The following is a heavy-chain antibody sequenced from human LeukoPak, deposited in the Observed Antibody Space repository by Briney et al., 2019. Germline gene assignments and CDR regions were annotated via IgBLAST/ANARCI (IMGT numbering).Heavy chain of an antibody. D-gene: IGHD6-19*01. CDR3: ARDLGGAVAGIPDY. J-gene: IGHJ4*02. V-gene: IGHV3-11*05. CDR1: GFTFSDYY. Sequence: GGSLRLSCAASGFTFSDYYMSWIRQAPGKGLGWVSYIGSSSSYTNYADSVKGRFTISRDNAKNSLYLQMNSLRAEDTAVYYCARDLGGAVAGIPDYWGQGTLVTVSS. CDR2: IGSSSSYT.